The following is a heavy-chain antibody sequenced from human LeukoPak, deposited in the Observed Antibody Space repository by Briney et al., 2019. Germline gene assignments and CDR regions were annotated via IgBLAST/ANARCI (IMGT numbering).Heavy chain of an antibody. CDR2: IKYDGKDK. Sequence: GGSLRLSCAASGFTFSSYAMSWVRQAPGKGLQWVASIKYDGKDKYYVGSVKGRFTISRDNAKNSHYLQMNNLRVEDTALYYCARENWGGAFDIWGQGTMITVSS. CDR1: GFTFSSYA. J-gene: IGHJ3*02. D-gene: IGHD7-27*01. CDR3: ARENWGGAFDI. V-gene: IGHV3-7*01.